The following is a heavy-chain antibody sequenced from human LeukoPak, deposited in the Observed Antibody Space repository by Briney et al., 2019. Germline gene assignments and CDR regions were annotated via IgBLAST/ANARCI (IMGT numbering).Heavy chain of an antibody. CDR2: ISGSGGRT. J-gene: IGHJ4*02. D-gene: IGHD2-2*01. V-gene: IGHV3-23*01. Sequence: GGSLRLSCAASGFTFSSYPMKWVRQAPGKGLEWVSAISGSGGRTYYADSVNGRFTISRDNSQNTLYLQMNSLRADDTAVYYSAYYCATGSICYLRDYWGQGTLVTVSS. CDR1: GFTFSSYP. CDR3: AYYCATGSICYLRDY.